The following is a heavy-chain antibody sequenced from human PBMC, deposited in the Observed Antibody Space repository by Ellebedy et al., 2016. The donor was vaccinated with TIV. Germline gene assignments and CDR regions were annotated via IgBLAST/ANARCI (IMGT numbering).Heavy chain of an antibody. Sequence: GESLKISCVGSGFSFSNSGINWVRQAPGKGLECVAVIWHNGRNRFYADSMRGRVTISRDNSKRTVYLQMESLRAEDPAIYYCARDEGRDAPMDVWGQGTPVTVSS. CDR1: GFSFSNSG. CDR3: ARDEGRDAPMDV. D-gene: IGHD5-24*01. CDR2: IWHNGRNR. V-gene: IGHV3-33*01. J-gene: IGHJ6*02.